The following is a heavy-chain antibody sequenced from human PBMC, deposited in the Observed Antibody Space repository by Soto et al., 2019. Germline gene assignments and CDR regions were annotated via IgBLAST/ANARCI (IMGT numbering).Heavy chain of an antibody. CDR1: GFTFSSYA. CDR2: ISGSGGNT. Sequence: EVQLLESGGGLVQPGGSLRLSCAASGFTFSSYAMTWARQAPGKGLEWVSVISGSGGNTYYADSVKGRFTISRDNSKNTLYLQMNSLRAEDTAVYYCAKPTLYCSSTSCYDYWGQGTLVTVSS. J-gene: IGHJ4*02. D-gene: IGHD2-2*01. V-gene: IGHV3-23*01. CDR3: AKPTLYCSSTSCYDY.